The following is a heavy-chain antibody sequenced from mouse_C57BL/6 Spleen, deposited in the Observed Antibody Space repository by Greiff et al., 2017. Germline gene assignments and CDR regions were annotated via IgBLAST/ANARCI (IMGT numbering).Heavy chain of an antibody. V-gene: IGHV5-12*01. J-gene: IGHJ2*01. CDR3: ARRGYDDGFDY. D-gene: IGHD2-2*01. CDR2: ISNGGGST. CDR1: GFTFSDYY. Sequence: EVKVVESGGGLVQPGGSLKLSCAASGFTFSDYYMYWVRQTPEKRLEWVAYISNGGGSTYYPDTVKGRFTISRDNAKNTLYLQMSRLKSEDTAMYYCARRGYDDGFDYWGQGTTLTVSS.